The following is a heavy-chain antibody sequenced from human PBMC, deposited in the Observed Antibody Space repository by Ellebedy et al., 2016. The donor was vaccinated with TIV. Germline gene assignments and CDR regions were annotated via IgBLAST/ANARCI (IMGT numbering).Heavy chain of an antibody. J-gene: IGHJ2*01. CDR1: GGSINSGGYS. D-gene: IGHD1-26*01. Sequence: SETLSLTXAVSGGSINSGGYSWSWIRQPPGKGLEWIGSMYHSGSTYHNPSLKSRVTISVDTSKNQLSLRLSSVAAADTAVYYCARQVVATSGIHVWYFDLWGRGTLVTVSS. CDR3: ARQVVATSGIHVWYFDL. V-gene: IGHV4-30-2*03. CDR2: MYHSGST.